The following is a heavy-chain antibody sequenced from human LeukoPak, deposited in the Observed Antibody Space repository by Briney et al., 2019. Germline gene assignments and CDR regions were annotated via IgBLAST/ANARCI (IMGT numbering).Heavy chain of an antibody. CDR2: ISSSSSYI. J-gene: IGHJ5*02. Sequence: PGGSLRLSCAASGFTFSSYSMNWVRQAPGKGLEWVSSISSSSSYIYYADSVKGRFTISRDNSKNTLYLQMNSLRAEDTAVYYCARDWRSGSGTQRWFDPWGQGTLVTVSS. V-gene: IGHV3-21*04. CDR3: ARDWRSGSGTQRWFDP. D-gene: IGHD3-10*01. CDR1: GFTFSSYS.